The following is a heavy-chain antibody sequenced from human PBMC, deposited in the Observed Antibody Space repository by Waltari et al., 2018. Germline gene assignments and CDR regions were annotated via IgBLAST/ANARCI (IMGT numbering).Heavy chain of an antibody. V-gene: IGHV4-4*07. CDR3: AGRDVDYDFWSGSGGYFQH. CDR1: GGSSSRYY. Sequence: QVQLQESGPGLVKPSETLSLTCTVSGGSSSRYYSSWIRQPAGKGLEWIGRIYTSGSTNYNPSLKSRVTMSVDTSKNQFSLKLSSVTAADTAVYYCAGRDVDYDFWSGSGGYFQHWGQGTLVTVSS. CDR2: IYTSGST. D-gene: IGHD3-3*01. J-gene: IGHJ1*01.